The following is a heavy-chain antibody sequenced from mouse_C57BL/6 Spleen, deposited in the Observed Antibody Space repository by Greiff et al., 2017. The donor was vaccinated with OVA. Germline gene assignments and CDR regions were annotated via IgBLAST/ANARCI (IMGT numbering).Heavy chain of an antibody. CDR2: IRSKSNNYAT. Sequence: EVKLEGSGGGLVQPKGSLKLSCAASGFSFNTYAMNWVRQAPGKGLEWVARIRSKSNNYATYYADSVKDRFTISRADSESMLYLQMNNLKTEDTAMNYGERHEGYYGSSARDYWGQGTSVTVPS. D-gene: IGHD1-1*01. V-gene: IGHV10-1*01. CDR3: ERHEGYYGSSARDY. CDR1: GFSFNTYA. J-gene: IGHJ4*01.